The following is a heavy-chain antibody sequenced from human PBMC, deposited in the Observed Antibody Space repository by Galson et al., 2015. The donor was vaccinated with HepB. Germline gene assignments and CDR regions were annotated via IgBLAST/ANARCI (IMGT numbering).Heavy chain of an antibody. Sequence: SLRLSCAASGFIFSDYSISWVRQAPGKGLQWVANIQQDGSEKYYLDSVEGRFTISRDIAKNSLYLQMHSLRGEDTAVYYCARERSLTGAEDVWGNGTTVTVSS. CDR1: GFIFSDYS. J-gene: IGHJ6*03. CDR3: ARERSLTGAEDV. D-gene: IGHD3-9*01. CDR2: IQQDGSEK. V-gene: IGHV3-7*01.